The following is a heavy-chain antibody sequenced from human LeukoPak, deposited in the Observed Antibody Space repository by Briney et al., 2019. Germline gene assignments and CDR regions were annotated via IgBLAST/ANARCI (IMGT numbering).Heavy chain of an antibody. Sequence: WRSLTLTCAASGCTISSYSLHWVRRPPAKGLEWVAVIWYDGSNKNHTHSLKGRVTISRDKPKNTLSLQLNSLTAADTAVYYCVTNIISSSRADNWGQ. CDR3: VTNIISSSRADN. J-gene: IGHJ4*02. CDR2: IWYDGSNK. CDR1: GCTISSYS. V-gene: IGHV3-33*01. D-gene: IGHD2-2*01.